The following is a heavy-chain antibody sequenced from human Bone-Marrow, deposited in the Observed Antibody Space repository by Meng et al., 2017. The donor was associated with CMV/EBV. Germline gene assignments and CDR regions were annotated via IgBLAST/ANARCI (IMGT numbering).Heavy chain of an antibody. CDR3: ARDIEAYYDSSPKYYFDY. J-gene: IGHJ4*02. CDR2: IYSSGST. V-gene: IGHV4-4*07. CDR1: GAISSYY. D-gene: IGHD3-22*01. Sequence: GAISSYYWSWLRQTAGKGLEWIGRIYSSGSTNYNPSLKSRVTMSVDTSKNRFSLKLSSVTAADTAMYYCARDIEAYYDSSPKYYFDYWGQGTLVTVSS.